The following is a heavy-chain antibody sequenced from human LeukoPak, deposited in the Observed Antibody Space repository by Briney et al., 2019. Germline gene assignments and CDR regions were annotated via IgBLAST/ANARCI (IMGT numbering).Heavy chain of an antibody. CDR3: AKDRDGYNPDY. Sequence: GRSLRLSCAASGFTFSTYGMHWVRQAPGKGLEWVAVIWYDGSNKYYADSVKGRFTISRDNSKNTVYLQMNSLRAEDTAVYYCAKDRDGYNPDYWGQGTLVSVSS. CDR1: GFTFSTYG. V-gene: IGHV3-33*06. CDR2: IWYDGSNK. J-gene: IGHJ4*02. D-gene: IGHD5-24*01.